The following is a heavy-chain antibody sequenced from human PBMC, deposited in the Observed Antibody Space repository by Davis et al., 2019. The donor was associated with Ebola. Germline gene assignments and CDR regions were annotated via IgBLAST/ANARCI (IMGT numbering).Heavy chain of an antibody. D-gene: IGHD3-10*01. J-gene: IGHJ6*02. CDR3: AKDGGRYYYGSGSYYHYDMDV. V-gene: IGHV3-9*01. Sequence: PGGSLRLSCAASGFTFDDYAMHWVRQAPGKGLEWVSGISWNSGSIGYADSVKGRFTISRDNAKNSLYLQMNSLRAEDTALYYCAKDGGRYYYGSGSYYHYDMDVWGQGTTVTVSS. CDR2: ISWNSGSI. CDR1: GFTFDDYA.